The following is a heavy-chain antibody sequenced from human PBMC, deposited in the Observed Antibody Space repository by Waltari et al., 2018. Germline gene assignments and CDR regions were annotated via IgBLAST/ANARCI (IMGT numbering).Heavy chain of an antibody. CDR2: FYYSGAT. CDR3: ARALAPKWFDP. V-gene: IGHV4-39*07. J-gene: IGHJ5*02. Sequence: QVQLQESGPGLVKSSETLSLTCTVSGGSICRSGYYWGWVRQPPGKGLELIANFYYSGATYYSTSRRKRATISLDSSKNPFSLRLTSVTAADTAVYYCARALAPKWFDPWGRGTLVTVSS. CDR1: GGSICRSGYY.